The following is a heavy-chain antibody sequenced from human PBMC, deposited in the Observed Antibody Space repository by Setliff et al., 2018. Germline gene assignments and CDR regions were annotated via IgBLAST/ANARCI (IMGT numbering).Heavy chain of an antibody. V-gene: IGHV4-30-2*01. CDR3: ARGLRGWPYYGMDV. D-gene: IGHD6-19*01. CDR1: GGSISSGGYS. Sequence: KPSETLSLTCAVSGGSISSGGYSWSWIRQPPGKGLEWIGYIYHSGSTYYNPSLKSRVTISVDRSKNQFSLKLSSVTAADTAVYYCARGLRGWPYYGMDVWGQGTTVTVSS. CDR2: IYHSGST. J-gene: IGHJ6*02.